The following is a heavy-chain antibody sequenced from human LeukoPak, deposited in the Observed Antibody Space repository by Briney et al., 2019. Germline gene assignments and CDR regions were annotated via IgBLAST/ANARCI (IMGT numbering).Heavy chain of an antibody. CDR2: ISAYNGNT. V-gene: IGHV1-18*01. D-gene: IGHD3-10*01. CDR1: GYTFTSYG. Sequence: ASVKVSCKASGYTFTSYGISWVRQAPGQGLEWMGWISAYNGNTNDAQKLQGRVTMTTDTSTSTAYMELRSLRSDDTAVYYCARGDYGSGSYYNENYYYMDVWGKGTTVTVSS. J-gene: IGHJ6*03. CDR3: ARGDYGSGSYYNENYYYMDV.